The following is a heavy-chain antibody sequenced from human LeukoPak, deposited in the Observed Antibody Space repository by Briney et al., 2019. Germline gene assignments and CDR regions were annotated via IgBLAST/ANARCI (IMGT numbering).Heavy chain of an antibody. Sequence: PGGSLRLSCAASGFTFGSHAMHWVRQAPGKGLEWVAFISYGGSVKYYIDSVKGRFTISRDNSKNTMYLEMNSLRGEDTAVYYCAKDRSGEYTWDYWGQGTLVTVSS. D-gene: IGHD4-17*01. CDR3: AKDRSGEYTWDY. V-gene: IGHV3-30*18. CDR1: GFTFGSHA. J-gene: IGHJ4*02. CDR2: ISYGGSVK.